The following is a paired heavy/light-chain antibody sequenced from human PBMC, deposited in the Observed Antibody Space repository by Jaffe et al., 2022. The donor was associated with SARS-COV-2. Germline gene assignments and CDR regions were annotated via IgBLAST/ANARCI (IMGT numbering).Light chain of an antibody. Sequence: DIQMTQSPSSLSASVGDRVTITCRASQGISNYLAWYQQKPGKVPKLLIYAASTLQSGVPSRFSGSGSGTDFTLTISSLQPEDVATYYCQKYNSALGTFGQGTKVEIK. CDR1: QGISNY. V-gene: IGKV1-27*01. CDR3: QKYNSALGT. J-gene: IGKJ1*01. CDR2: AAS.
Heavy chain of an antibody. CDR1: GGTFSSYA. J-gene: IGHJ6*03. CDR2: IIPIFGTA. D-gene: IGHD4-17*01. Sequence: QVQLVQSGAEVKKPGSSVKVSCKASGGTFSSYAISWVRQAPGQGLEWMGGIIPIFGTANYAQKFQGRVTITADESTSTAYMELSSLRSEDTAVYYCARPTRQENYGEGDYYYYYYMDVWGKGTTVTVSS. V-gene: IGHV1-69*01. CDR3: ARPTRQENYGEGDYYYYYYMDV.